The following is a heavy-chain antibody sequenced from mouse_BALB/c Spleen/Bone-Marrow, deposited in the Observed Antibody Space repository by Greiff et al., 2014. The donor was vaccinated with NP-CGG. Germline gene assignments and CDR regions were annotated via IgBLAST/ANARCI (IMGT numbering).Heavy chain of an antibody. D-gene: IGHD2-3*01. CDR1: GYSFTGYF. CDR3: GRWGDGYYYAMDY. J-gene: IGHJ4*01. V-gene: IGHV1-37*01. CDR2: INPFNGDT. Sequence: DVHLVESGPDLVKPGASVKLSCKASGYSFTGYFLNWVRQSHGKSLEWIGRINPFNGDTFYNQKFKGKATLTVDKSSTTAHMELLNLTSEDSAVYYCGRWGDGYYYAMDYWGQGTSVTVSS.